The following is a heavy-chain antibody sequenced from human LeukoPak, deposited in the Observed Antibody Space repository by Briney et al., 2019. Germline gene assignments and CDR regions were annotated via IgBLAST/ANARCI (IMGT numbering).Heavy chain of an antibody. CDR2: MTPNSGNT. CDR3: ARYPTVVEKNYYYYYMDV. Sequence: ASVKVSCKASGYTFTSYDINWVRQATGQGLEWMGWMTPNSGNTGYAQKFQGRVTMTRNTSISTAYMGLSSLRSEDTAVYYCARYPTVVEKNYYYYYMDVWGKGTTVTVSS. D-gene: IGHD4-17*01. J-gene: IGHJ6*03. CDR1: GYTFTSYD. V-gene: IGHV1-8*01.